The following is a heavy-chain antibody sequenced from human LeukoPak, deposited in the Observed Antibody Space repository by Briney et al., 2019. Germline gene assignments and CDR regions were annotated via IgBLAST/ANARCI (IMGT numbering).Heavy chain of an antibody. J-gene: IGHJ4*02. D-gene: IGHD1/OR15-1a*01. V-gene: IGHV4-59*05. CDR3: ARQISGNKDY. CDR1: GVSISGYD. CDR2: IFYRESFSYGGTT. Sequence: SETLSLTCTVSGVSISGYDWIWIRQPPGRSLEYIGSIFYRESFSYGGTTFYNPSLQSRVTISVDTSKNAFSLRLTSVTAADTAVYYCARQISGNKDYWGQGTLVTVSS.